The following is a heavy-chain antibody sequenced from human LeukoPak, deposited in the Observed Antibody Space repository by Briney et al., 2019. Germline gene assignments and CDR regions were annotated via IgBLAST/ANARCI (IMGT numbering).Heavy chain of an antibody. CDR3: AREVSYQRPYYYYGMDV. D-gene: IGHD1-26*01. J-gene: IGHJ6*02. CDR2: ISSSSSYI. CDR1: GFTFSSYS. V-gene: IGHV3-21*01. Sequence: PGGSLRLSCAASGFTFSSYSMNWVRQAPGKGLEWVSSISSSSSYIYYAHSVKGRFTISRDNANNSLYLQMNSLRAEDTAVYYCAREVSYQRPYYYYGMDVWGQGTTVTVSS.